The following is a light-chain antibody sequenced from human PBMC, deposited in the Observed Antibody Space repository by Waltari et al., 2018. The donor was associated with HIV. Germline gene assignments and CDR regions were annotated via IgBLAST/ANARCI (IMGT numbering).Light chain of an antibody. CDR1: RSDIGAYDS. V-gene: IGLV2-8*01. J-gene: IGLJ2*01. CDR3: SSYGDNMRVL. Sequence: QSALTQPPSASGSLGQSVTISCTGSRSDIGAYDSVSWFQQPPNNAPKLLLYEVSKRPACVPERFSGSRSGDTACLSVSGLQPDDTAAYFCSSYGDNMRVLFGGGTNLTVL. CDR2: EVS.